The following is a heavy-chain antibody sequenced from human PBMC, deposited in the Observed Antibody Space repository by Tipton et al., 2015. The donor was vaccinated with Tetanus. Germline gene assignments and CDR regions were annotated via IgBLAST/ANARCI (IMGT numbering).Heavy chain of an antibody. CDR3: ARESVAYGMDV. D-gene: IGHD2-15*01. V-gene: IGHV3/OR16-10*01. Sequence: SLRLSCAASGFTFSAYAMHWVRQAPGKGLEWVSSIGFDDITYYANSVKGRFTISRDNAKNSLYLQMNSLRDEDTAVYYCARESVAYGMDVWGQGTTVIVS. CDR2: IGFDDIT. J-gene: IGHJ6*02. CDR1: GFTFSAYA.